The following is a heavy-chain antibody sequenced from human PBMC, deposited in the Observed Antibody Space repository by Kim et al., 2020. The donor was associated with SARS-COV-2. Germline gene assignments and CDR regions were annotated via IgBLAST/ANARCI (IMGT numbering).Heavy chain of an antibody. CDR2: IKSKTDGGTT. D-gene: IGHD3-22*01. J-gene: IGHJ4*02. Sequence: GGSLRLSCAASGFTFSNAWMSWVRQAPGKGLEWVGRIKSKTDGGTTDYAAPVKGRFTISRDDSKNTLYLQMNSLKTEDTAVYYCTTDPRGRAWVDSSGYWGQGTLVTVSS. V-gene: IGHV3-15*01. CDR1: GFTFSNAW. CDR3: TTDPRGRAWVDSSGY.